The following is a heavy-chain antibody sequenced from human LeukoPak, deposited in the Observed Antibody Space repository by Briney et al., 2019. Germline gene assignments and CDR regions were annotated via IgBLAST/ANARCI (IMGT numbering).Heavy chain of an antibody. V-gene: IGHV1-2*02. CDR1: GYTFTSYG. CDR3: AGGDTSLDP. Sequence: ASVKVSCKASGYTFTSYGISWVRQAPGQGLEWMGWINPNSGGTNYAQKFQGRVTMTRDTSISTAYMELSRLRSDDTAVYYCAGGDTSLDPWGQGTLVTVSS. J-gene: IGHJ5*02. D-gene: IGHD2-21*01. CDR2: INPNSGGT.